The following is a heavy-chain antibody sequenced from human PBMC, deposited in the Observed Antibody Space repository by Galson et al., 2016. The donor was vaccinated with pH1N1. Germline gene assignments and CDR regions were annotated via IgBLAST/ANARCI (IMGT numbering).Heavy chain of an antibody. CDR1: GYTFTAYG. Sequence: SVKVSCKASGYTFTAYGINWVRQAPGQGLEWMGRICAINASPSYAQKFQGRVTMTSDPSTNTAYMELGSLRSDDTAVYYCARTAAAAYFDYWGQGTLITVSS. J-gene: IGHJ4*02. CDR3: ARTAAAAYFDY. D-gene: IGHD6-13*01. V-gene: IGHV1-18*01. CDR2: ICAINASP.